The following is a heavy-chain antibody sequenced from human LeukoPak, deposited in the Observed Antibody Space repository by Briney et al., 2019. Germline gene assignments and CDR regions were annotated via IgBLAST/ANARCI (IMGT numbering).Heavy chain of an antibody. CDR2: ISSSSSYI. J-gene: IGHJ4*02. CDR3: ARDLGPFSVAGTMFSY. V-gene: IGHV3-21*01. CDR1: GFTFSSYW. D-gene: IGHD6-19*01. Sequence: GGSLRLSCAASGFTFSSYWMSWVRQAPGKGLEWVSSISSSSSYIYYADSVKGRFTISRDNAKNSLYLQMNSLRAEDTAVYYCARDLGPFSVAGTMFSYWGQGTLVTVSS.